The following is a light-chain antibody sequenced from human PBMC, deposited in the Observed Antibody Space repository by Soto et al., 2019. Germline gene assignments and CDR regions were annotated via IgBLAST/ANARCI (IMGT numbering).Light chain of an antibody. Sequence: QSALTQPASVSGSPGQSIPISCTGTSTDVGNYHLVSWYQRHPGKGPKLMVYEVNRRPSGVSTRFSGSKSGNTASLTISGLQSDDEADYFCCSYACDSAHWVFGGGTKVTVL. J-gene: IGLJ3*02. CDR1: STDVGNYHL. CDR2: EVN. CDR3: CSYACDSAHWV. V-gene: IGLV2-23*02.